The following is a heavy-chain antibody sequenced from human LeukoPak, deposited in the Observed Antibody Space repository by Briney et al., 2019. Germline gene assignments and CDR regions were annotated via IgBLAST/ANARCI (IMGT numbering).Heavy chain of an antibody. CDR1: GYRSTSYW. D-gene: IGHD6-19*01. CDR2: IYPGDSDT. CDR3: ATPQVSGWNLDY. V-gene: IGHV5-51*01. Sequence: GESLKISCKGSGYRSTSYWIAWVRQMPGKGLEWMGSIYPGDSDTRYSPSFQGQVTISADKSITTAYLQWSSLKASDTAMYYCATPQVSGWNLDYWGQGTLVTVSS. J-gene: IGHJ4*02.